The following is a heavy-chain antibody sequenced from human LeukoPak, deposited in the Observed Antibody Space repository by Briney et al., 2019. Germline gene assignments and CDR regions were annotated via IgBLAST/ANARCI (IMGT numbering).Heavy chain of an antibody. Sequence: GGSLRLSCAASGFTFSNAWMSWVRQAPGKGLEWVGRIKSKTDGGTTEYAAPVKGRFTISRDESKNTLYLQMNSLKTEDTAVYYCTTGNYVWGSYRYMDYWGQGTLVTVSS. CDR2: IKSKTDGGTT. CDR3: TTGNYVWGSYRYMDY. V-gene: IGHV3-15*01. CDR1: GFTFSNAW. D-gene: IGHD3-16*02. J-gene: IGHJ4*02.